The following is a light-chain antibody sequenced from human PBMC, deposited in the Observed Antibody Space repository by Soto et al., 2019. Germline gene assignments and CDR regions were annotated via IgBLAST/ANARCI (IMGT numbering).Light chain of an antibody. CDR1: QTVISTY. CDR2: SAS. J-gene: IGKJ1*01. CDR3: QLYGRSPTWT. Sequence: EIVLSQSPGTLSLSPGERATLSCRASQTVISTYLAWYQQKPGQAPRLLIYSASSRATGIPDRFSGSGSGTDFTLSISRLEPEDFAVYYCQLYGRSPTWTFGQGTKVDIK. V-gene: IGKV3-20*01.